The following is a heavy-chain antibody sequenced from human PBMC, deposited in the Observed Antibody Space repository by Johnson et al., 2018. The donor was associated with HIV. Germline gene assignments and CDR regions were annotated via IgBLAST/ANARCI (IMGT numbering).Heavy chain of an antibody. CDR1: TFTFDDDA. D-gene: IGHD3-3*01. V-gene: IGHV3-9*01. CDR2: IRWNSDII. J-gene: IGHJ3*02. CDR3: AKGGPIFVDDFDI. Sequence: VQLVESGGGFVQPDRSLRLSCTASTFTFDDDALHWVRPAPGKGLETVSGIRWNSDIIGYADAVKGRFSISRDNAKNSLYLQMNSLRTEDTALYYCAKGGPIFVDDFDIWGQGTMVTVSS.